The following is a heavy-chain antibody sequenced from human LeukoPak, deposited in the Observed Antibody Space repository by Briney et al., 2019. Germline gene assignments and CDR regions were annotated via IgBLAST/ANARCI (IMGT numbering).Heavy chain of an antibody. J-gene: IGHJ6*04. Sequence: HPGGSLRLSCAASGFTFSSYAMSWFRQAPGKGLEWVGFIRSKAFGGTTEYAASVKGRFTISRDDSKSIAYLQMNSLKTEDTAVYYFTRVYQSRGGKIPDSYSYVMAVWGKGPPVTVSS. V-gene: IGHV3-49*03. CDR1: GFTFSSYA. CDR2: IRSKAFGGTT. CDR3: TRVYQSRGGKIPDSYSYVMAV. D-gene: IGHD2-2*01.